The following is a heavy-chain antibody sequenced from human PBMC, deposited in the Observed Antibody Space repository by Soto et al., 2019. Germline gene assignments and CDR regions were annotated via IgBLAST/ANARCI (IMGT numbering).Heavy chain of an antibody. D-gene: IGHD2-2*02. J-gene: IGHJ2*01. CDR3: VRSRYCSSTSCYTRWYFDL. Sequence: QVQLVQSGAEVKKPGSSVKVSCKASGGTFSSYAISWVRQAPGQGLEWMGGIIPIFGTANYAQKFQGRVTITADKSTSTAYMELSSLRSEDTAVYYCVRSRYCSSTSCYTRWYFDLWGRGTLVTVSS. V-gene: IGHV1-69*06. CDR1: GGTFSSYA. CDR2: IIPIFGTA.